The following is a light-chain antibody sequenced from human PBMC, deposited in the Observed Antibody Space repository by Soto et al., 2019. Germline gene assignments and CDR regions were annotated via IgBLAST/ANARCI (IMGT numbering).Light chain of an antibody. CDR1: QSVSSSY. CDR2: GTS. CDR3: QQYGSSPTT. J-gene: IGKJ1*01. Sequence: EIVLTQSPGTLSLSPGERATLSCRASQSVSSSYLAWYQQKPGQAPRLLIYGTSTRATGVPARFSGSGSGTEFTLTISNLQSEDFAVYYCQQYGSSPTTFGQGTKVDIK. V-gene: IGKV3-20*01.